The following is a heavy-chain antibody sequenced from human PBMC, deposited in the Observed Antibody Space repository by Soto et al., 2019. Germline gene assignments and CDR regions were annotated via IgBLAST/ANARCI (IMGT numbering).Heavy chain of an antibody. V-gene: IGHV3-23*01. CDR3: AKGPLAFDX. CDR2: ITGSGAVT. CDR1: GFSVSESV. J-gene: IGHJ3*02. Sequence: GGSLRLSCEVSGFSVSESVISWVRQAPGKGLEWVSSITGSGAVTYYAYSVKVRFTISRDTSNDTVFLQIKSLIVEDTAVYYCAKGPLAFDXWGQVTLVTVS.